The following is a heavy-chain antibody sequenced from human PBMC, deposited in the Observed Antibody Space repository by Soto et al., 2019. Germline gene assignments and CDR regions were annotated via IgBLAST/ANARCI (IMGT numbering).Heavy chain of an antibody. V-gene: IGHV3-74*01. Sequence: EVQLVESGGGLVQHGGSLRLSCAASGFTFSPFWMHWVRQVPGKGPVWVSRINSDGNNTSYADSVKGRFTISRDNAKNSLYLQMNSLRAEDTAVYYCARGSNHFDYWGQGTLVTVSS. CDR3: ARGSNHFDY. CDR1: GFTFSPFW. CDR2: INSDGNNT. J-gene: IGHJ4*02. D-gene: IGHD4-4*01.